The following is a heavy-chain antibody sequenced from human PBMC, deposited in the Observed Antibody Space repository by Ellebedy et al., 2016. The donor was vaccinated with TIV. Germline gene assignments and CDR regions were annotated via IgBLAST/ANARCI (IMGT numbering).Heavy chain of an antibody. CDR2: INPGGGGT. CDR3: AREREQWLPDYVNYGMDV. V-gene: IGHV1-46*01. Sequence: AASVKVSCKASGYTFTNYYMNWVRQAPGQGLEWMRIINPGGGGTSYAQKFQGRVTMTRDTSTTTVYMEVSSLRSEDTSTYYCAREREQWLPDYVNYGMDVWGQGTPVTVSS. D-gene: IGHD6-19*01. CDR1: GYTFTNYY. J-gene: IGHJ6*02.